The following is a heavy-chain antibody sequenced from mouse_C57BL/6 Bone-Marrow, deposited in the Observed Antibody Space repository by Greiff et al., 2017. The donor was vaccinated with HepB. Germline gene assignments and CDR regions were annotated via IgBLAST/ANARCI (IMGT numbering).Heavy chain of an antibody. J-gene: IGHJ4*01. Sequence: QVQLKQSGPELVKPGASVKISCKASGYAFSSSWMNWVKQRPGKGLEWIGRIYPGDGDTNYNGKFKGKATLTADKSSSTAYMQLSSLKSEDSAVYFCASYYYGSSLYAMDYWGQGTSVTVSS. CDR1: GYAFSSSW. CDR2: IYPGDGDT. V-gene: IGHV1-82*01. CDR3: ASYYYGSSLYAMDY. D-gene: IGHD1-1*01.